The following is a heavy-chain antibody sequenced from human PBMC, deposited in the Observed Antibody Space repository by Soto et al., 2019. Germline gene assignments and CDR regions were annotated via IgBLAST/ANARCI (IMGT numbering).Heavy chain of an antibody. CDR1: GASVGSRAHH. CDR2: VHYSGDT. CDR3: VTAYYQTDDYHKID. Sequence: QVQLQESGPGLLRPSETLSLTCAVSGASVGSRAHHWSWIRQTPGKGLEWIAYVHYSGDTKSNPSLQCRSTIPMDRSRNLISLWLSSVTAADTAKYYCVTAYYQTDDYHKIDWGQGTLVTVSS. D-gene: IGHD3-16*01. V-gene: IGHV4-61*08. J-gene: IGHJ4*02.